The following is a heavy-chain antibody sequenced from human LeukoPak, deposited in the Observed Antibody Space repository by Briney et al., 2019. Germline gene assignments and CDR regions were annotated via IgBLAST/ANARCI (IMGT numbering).Heavy chain of an antibody. D-gene: IGHD6-19*01. CDR3: ARLTNIGLQTGYSSGWYYFDY. CDR1: GGSISSNNYY. V-gene: IGHV4-39*01. J-gene: IGHJ4*02. Sequence: SETLSLTCTVSGGSISSNNYYWGYIRQPPGKGLEWVGSIYYSGSTYYNPSLKSRVTISVDTSKNQFSLKLGSVTAADTAVYYCARLTNIGLQTGYSSGWYYFDYWGQGTLVTVSS. CDR2: IYYSGST.